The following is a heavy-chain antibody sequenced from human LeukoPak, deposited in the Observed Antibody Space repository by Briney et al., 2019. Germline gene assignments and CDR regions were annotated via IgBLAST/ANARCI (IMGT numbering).Heavy chain of an antibody. V-gene: IGHV3-30*03. CDR1: GFTFSSYG. D-gene: IGHD3-22*01. Sequence: PGGSLRLSCAASGFTFSSYGMHWVRQAPGKGLEWVAVISYDGSNKYYADSVKGRFTIFRDNSKNTLYLQMSSLKTEDTAVYYCTTESISSGYYYVHFDYWGQGTLVTVSS. J-gene: IGHJ4*02. CDR2: ISYDGSNK. CDR3: TTESISSGYYYVHFDY.